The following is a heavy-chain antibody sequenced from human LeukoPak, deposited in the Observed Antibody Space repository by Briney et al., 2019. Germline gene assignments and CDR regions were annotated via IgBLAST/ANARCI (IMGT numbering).Heavy chain of an antibody. D-gene: IGHD2-15*01. CDR3: ARGNSIVVVVAATEDYFDY. CDR2: ISAYNGNT. Sequence: GASVKVSCKASGYTFTSYGISWVRQAPGQGLEWMGWISAYNGNTNYAQKLQGRVTMTTDTSTSKAYMELRSLRSDDTAVYYCARGNSIVVVVAATEDYFDYWGQGTLVTVSS. CDR1: GYTFTSYG. J-gene: IGHJ4*02. V-gene: IGHV1-18*01.